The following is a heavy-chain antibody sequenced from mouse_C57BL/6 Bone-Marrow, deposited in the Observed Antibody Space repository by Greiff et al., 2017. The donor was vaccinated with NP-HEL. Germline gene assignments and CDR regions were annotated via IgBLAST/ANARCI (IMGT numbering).Heavy chain of an antibody. V-gene: IGHV5-9*01. CDR3: ARRVTTPGWYFDV. D-gene: IGHD2-3*01. CDR1: GFTFSSYT. CDR2: ISGGDGNT. J-gene: IGHJ1*03. Sequence: EVMLVESGGGLVKPGGSLKLSCAASGFTFSSYTMSWVRQTPEKRLEWVATISGGDGNTYYPDSVKGRFTISRDNAKNTLYLQMSSLRSEDTALYYCARRVTTPGWYFDVWGTGTTVTVSS.